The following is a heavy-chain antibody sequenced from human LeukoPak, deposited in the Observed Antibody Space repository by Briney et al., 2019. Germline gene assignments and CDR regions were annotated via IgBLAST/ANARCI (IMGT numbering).Heavy chain of an antibody. D-gene: IGHD1-26*01. Sequence: GASVKVSCKASGYTFTGYYMHWVRQAPGQGLGWMGWINPNSGGTNYAQKFQGRVTMTRDTSISTAYMELSRLRSDDTAVYYCARDGATTVISFDYWGQGTLVTVSS. V-gene: IGHV1-2*02. CDR3: ARDGATTVISFDY. J-gene: IGHJ4*02. CDR1: GYTFTGYY. CDR2: INPNSGGT.